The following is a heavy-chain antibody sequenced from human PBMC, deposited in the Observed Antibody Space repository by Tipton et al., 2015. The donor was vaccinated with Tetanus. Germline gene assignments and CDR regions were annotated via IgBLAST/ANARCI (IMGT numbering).Heavy chain of an antibody. V-gene: IGHV4-39*07. CDR2: IYYSGST. J-gene: IGHJ4*02. CDR1: GGSISSYY. Sequence: TLSLTCTVSGGSISSYYWGWIRQPPGKGLEWIGSIYYSGSTYYNPSLKTRITLSVDTSKNQFSLKLTSVTAGDTAVYFCVKFEYRTSFASWGQGALVTVSS. CDR3: VKFEYRTSFAS. D-gene: IGHD6-6*01.